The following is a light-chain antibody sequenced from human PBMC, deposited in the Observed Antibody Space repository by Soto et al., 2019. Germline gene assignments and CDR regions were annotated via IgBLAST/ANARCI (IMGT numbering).Light chain of an antibody. CDR2: DVS. Sequence: QSALTQPASVSGSPGQSITISCTGTSSDVGGFNYVSWYQQHPARAPKLMIYDVSYRPSGVSNRFSGSKSGNTASLSISGLQAEDEADYYCSSYTTTITVVFGGGTKLTVL. J-gene: IGLJ2*01. CDR1: SSDVGGFNY. CDR3: SSYTTTITVV. V-gene: IGLV2-14*03.